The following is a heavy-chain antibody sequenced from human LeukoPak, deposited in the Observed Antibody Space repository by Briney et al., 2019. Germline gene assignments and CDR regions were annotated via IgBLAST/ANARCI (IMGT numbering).Heavy chain of an antibody. CDR3: ARAAYSSTWYSRYFDL. CDR1: GFTFSTYW. V-gene: IGHV3-13*01. Sequence: GGSLRLSCAASGFTFSTYWMHWVRQATGKGLEWVSGIGTAGEIYYPGSVKGRFTISRENAKNSLYLQMNSLRAGDTAVYYCARAAYSSTWYSRYFDLWGRGTLVTVSS. J-gene: IGHJ2*01. CDR2: IGTAGEI. D-gene: IGHD6-13*01.